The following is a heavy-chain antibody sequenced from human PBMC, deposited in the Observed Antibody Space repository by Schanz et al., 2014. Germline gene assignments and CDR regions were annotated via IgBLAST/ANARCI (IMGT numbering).Heavy chain of an antibody. V-gene: IGHV3-74*01. CDR2: TSHDGSFT. D-gene: IGHD1-7*01. CDR1: GFTFSSSW. CDR3: AKELRPGTERPRGNFDY. J-gene: IGHJ4*02. Sequence: EVHLVESGGGLVQPGGSLRLSCAASGFTFSSSWMHWVRQAPGKGLVWVSRTSHDGSFTTFADSVKGRFTISRDNARNTLYLQMNSLRAEDTAVYYCAKELRPGTERPRGNFDYWGQGTLVTVSS.